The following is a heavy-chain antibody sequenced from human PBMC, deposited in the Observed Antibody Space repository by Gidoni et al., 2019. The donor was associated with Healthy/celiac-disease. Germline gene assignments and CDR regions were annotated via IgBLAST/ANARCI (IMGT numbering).Heavy chain of an antibody. CDR2: VSYDGSNK. CDR3: AKDQDTITIYHAFHI. CDR1: GFTFRSYG. V-gene: IGHV3-30*18. D-gene: IGHD3-9*01. Sequence: QVQLVESGGGVVQPGRSLRLSCAASGFTFRSYGLHWVRQAPGKGLEWVAVVSYDGSNKYYADSVKGRFTISRDNSKNTLYLQMNSLRAEDTAVYYCAKDQDTITIYHAFHIWGQGTMVTVSS. J-gene: IGHJ3*02.